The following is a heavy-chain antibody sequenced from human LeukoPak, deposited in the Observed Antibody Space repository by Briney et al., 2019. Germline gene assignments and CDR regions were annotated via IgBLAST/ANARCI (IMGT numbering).Heavy chain of an antibody. Sequence: PGGSLRLSCAASGFTFSSHWMNWVRQAPGKGLEWVAHINQDGSEKYYVDSVKGRFTISRDNAKNSLYLQVHSLRAEDTAVYYCARDSYRAIEYWGQGTLVTASS. CDR3: ARDSYRAIEY. CDR1: GFTFSSHW. V-gene: IGHV3-7*01. J-gene: IGHJ4*02. D-gene: IGHD1-14*01. CDR2: INQDGSEK.